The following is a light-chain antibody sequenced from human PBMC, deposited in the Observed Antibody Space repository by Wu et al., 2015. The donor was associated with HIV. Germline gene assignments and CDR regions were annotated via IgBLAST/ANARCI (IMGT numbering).Light chain of an antibody. Sequence: IQLTQSPSSLSASVGDSVTITCRASQDIRSSLAWYQQKPGRAPQVLLYSASTLQSGVPPRFSGSRSGTDSTLTINSLQPEDFVTYFCQQFYTYPLTFGGGTKVEIK. J-gene: IGKJ4*01. V-gene: IGKV1-9*01. CDR3: QQFYTYPLT. CDR1: QDIRSS. CDR2: SAS.